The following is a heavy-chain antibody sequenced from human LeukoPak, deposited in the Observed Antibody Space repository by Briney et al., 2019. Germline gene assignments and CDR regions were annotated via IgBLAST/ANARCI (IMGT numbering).Heavy chain of an antibody. CDR3: ARAFPFDDYGDPDAFDI. CDR2: IYYSGST. Sequence: SETLSLTCTVSGVSMSSGAFYWSWIRQHPGKGLEWIGNIYYSGSTYYNPSLKSRVTISVDRSKNQFSLKLTSVTAADTAVYYCARAFPFDDYGDPDAFDIWGQGPMVTVSS. D-gene: IGHD4-17*01. V-gene: IGHV4-30-4*08. CDR1: GVSMSSGAFY. J-gene: IGHJ3*02.